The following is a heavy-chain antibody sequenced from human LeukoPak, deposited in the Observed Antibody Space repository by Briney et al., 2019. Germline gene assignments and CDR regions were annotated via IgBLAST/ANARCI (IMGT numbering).Heavy chain of an antibody. CDR1: GFTVSSNY. CDR2: IYSGGST. J-gene: IGHJ2*01. CDR3: AKSMTLQWRGFFDL. Sequence: GGSLRLSCAASGFTVSSNYMSWVRQAPGKGLEWVSVIYSGGSTYYADSVRGRFTISRDNSKNTLYLQKNSLRADDTAIYYCAKSMTLQWRGFFDLWGRGTHVTVSS. V-gene: IGHV3-53*01. D-gene: IGHD6-19*01.